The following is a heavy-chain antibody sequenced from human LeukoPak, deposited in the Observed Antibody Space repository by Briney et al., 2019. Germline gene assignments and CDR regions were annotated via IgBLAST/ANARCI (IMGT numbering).Heavy chain of an antibody. CDR1: SR. J-gene: IGHJ5*01. Sequence: ASVKVSCKATSRISWVRQALGQGREWMGWIGTFGGDTYYAQKFQGRITVTTDTSTSTVYMELRNLRSDDTAVYYCARHLWNFYEYSGYNRDFDSWGQGTQV. CDR3: ARHLWNFYEYSGYNRDFDS. V-gene: IGHV1-18*01. D-gene: IGHD6-6*01. CDR2: IGTFGGDT.